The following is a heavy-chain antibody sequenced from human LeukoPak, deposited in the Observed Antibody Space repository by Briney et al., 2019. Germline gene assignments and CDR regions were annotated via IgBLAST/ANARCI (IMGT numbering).Heavy chain of an antibody. V-gene: IGHV4-61*02. Sequence: LSQTLSLTCTVSGGSISSGSYYWTWIRQPAGKGLEWIGRISTSGRTNFNPSLKSRVTISIDTSKNQFSLKLSSVTAADTAVYYCARDVGGYRYGYRPTELYWYFDLWGRGTLVTVSS. J-gene: IGHJ2*01. CDR2: ISTSGRT. CDR3: ARDVGGYRYGYRPTELYWYFDL. D-gene: IGHD5-18*01. CDR1: GGSISSGSYY.